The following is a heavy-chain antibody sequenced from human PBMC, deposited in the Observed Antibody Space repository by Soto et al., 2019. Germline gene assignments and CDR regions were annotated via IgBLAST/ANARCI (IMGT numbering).Heavy chain of an antibody. V-gene: IGHV1-69*12. CDR3: ARAGGYSYVRAFDI. CDR1: GGTFSSYA. Sequence: QVQLVQSGAEVKKPGSSVKVSCKASGGTFSSYAISWVRQAPGQGLEWMGGIIPILGTANYAQKFQGRVTXXAXEYXSTAYMELSSLRSEDTAVYYCARAGGYSYVRAFDIWGQGTMVTVSS. D-gene: IGHD5-18*01. J-gene: IGHJ3*02. CDR2: IIPILGTA.